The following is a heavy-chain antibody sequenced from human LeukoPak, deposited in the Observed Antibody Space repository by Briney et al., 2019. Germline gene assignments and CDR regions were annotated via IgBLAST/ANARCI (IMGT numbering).Heavy chain of an antibody. V-gene: IGHV3-20*04. CDR1: GFTFDDYG. J-gene: IGHJ4*02. CDR2: INWNGGST. CDR3: ARSVAASRDY. D-gene: IGHD2-15*01. Sequence: GGSLRLSCAASGFTFDDYGMSWVRQAPGKGLEWVSGINWNGGSTGYADSVKGRFTISRDNAKNSLYLHMNSLRAEDTASYYCARSVAASRDYWGQGTLVTVSS.